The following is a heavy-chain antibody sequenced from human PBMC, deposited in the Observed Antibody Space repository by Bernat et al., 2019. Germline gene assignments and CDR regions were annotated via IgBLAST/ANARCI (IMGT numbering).Heavy chain of an antibody. J-gene: IGHJ6*02. CDR3: ARAFYCSSTSCYSYYGMDV. CDR1: GYTFTSYG. D-gene: IGHD2-2*01. V-gene: IGHV1-18*04. CDR2: ISAYNGNT. Sequence: QVQLVQSGAEVKKPGASVKVSCKASGYTFTSYGISWVRQAPGQGLEWMGWISAYNGNTNYAQKLQGRVTRTTDTSTSTAYMELRSLRSDDTAVYYCARAFYCSSTSCYSYYGMDVWGQGTTVTVSS.